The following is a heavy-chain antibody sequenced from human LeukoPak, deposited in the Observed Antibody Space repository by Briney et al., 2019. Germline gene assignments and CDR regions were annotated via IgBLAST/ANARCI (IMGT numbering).Heavy chain of an antibody. CDR2: IYYSGST. D-gene: IGHD3-22*01. J-gene: IGHJ3*02. Sequence: SETLSLTCTVSGGSISSYYWSWIRQPPGKGLEWIGYIYYSGSTNYNPSLKSRVTISVDTSKNQFSLKLSSVTAADTAVYYCARAPTTYYYDSSGYYHNAFDIWGQGTMVTVSS. CDR1: GGSISSYY. V-gene: IGHV4-59*12. CDR3: ARAPTTYYYDSSGYYHNAFDI.